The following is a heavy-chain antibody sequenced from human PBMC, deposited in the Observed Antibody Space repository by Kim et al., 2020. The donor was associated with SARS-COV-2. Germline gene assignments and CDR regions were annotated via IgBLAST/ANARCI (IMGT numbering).Heavy chain of an antibody. J-gene: IGHJ4*02. V-gene: IGHV3-48*02. CDR3: ARRMALSAMDY. Sequence: YADSVKGRFTVSRDDGKNAVFRQMNSLRDEDTALYYCARRMALSAMDYWGQGTLVTVSS. D-gene: IGHD2-8*01.